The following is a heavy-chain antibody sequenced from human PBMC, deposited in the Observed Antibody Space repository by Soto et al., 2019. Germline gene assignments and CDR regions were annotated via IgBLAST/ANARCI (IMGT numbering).Heavy chain of an antibody. Sequence: QVQLQQWGAGLLKPSETLSLTCAVYGGSFSGYYWSWIRQPPGKGLEWIGEINHSGSTNYNQSLKSRVTISVDTSKNQFSLKLSSVTAADTAVYYCARGYYDSSGYYYYAFDIWGQGTMVTVSS. D-gene: IGHD3-22*01. CDR3: ARGYYDSSGYYYYAFDI. J-gene: IGHJ3*02. V-gene: IGHV4-34*01. CDR1: GGSFSGYY. CDR2: INHSGST.